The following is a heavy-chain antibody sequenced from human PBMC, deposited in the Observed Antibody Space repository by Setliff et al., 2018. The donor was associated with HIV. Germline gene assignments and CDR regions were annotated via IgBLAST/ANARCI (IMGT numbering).Heavy chain of an antibody. CDR3: LRGSIQVPGLDHMDV. J-gene: IGHJ6*03. V-gene: IGHV3-13*01. D-gene: IGHD5-18*01. CDR2: LGVRGDT. CDR1: GFTLRSYD. Sequence: GGSLRLSCVVSGFTLRSYDMYWVRQAPGKGLEWVSGLGVRGDTYYTGSVKGRFAISREGAKNSLYLQMSNLRPEDTGVYYCLRGSIQVPGLDHMDVCGKGTTVTVSS.